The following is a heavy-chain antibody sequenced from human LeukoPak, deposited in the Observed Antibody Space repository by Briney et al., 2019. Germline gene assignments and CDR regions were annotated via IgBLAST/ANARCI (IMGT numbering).Heavy chain of an antibody. J-gene: IGHJ6*03. CDR1: GYTFTSYY. D-gene: IGHD3-9*01. Sequence: GASLKVSCKASGYTFTSYYIHWVRQAPGQGLEWMGKINPSGGTTTNAQTFLGRLTMTRDTSTNTVYMELSSLRSEDTAVYYCARGGLGNYDILTGNYKYYCYMDVWGEGTTVTVSS. V-gene: IGHV1-46*01. CDR2: INPSGGTT. CDR3: ARGGLGNYDILTGNYKYYCYMDV.